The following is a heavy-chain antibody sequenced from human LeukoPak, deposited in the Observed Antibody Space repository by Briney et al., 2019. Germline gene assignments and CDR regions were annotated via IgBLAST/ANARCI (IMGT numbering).Heavy chain of an antibody. CDR2: ISDSGGSP. CDR1: EFTFSSYA. J-gene: IGHJ4*02. V-gene: IGHV3-23*01. Sequence: GGSLRLSCAASEFTFSSYAMSWVRQAPGKGLEWVSAISDSGGSPYYADSVKGGFTVSRDNSKNTMYLQMNSLRAEDTAVYYCAKDRRACSSSSCYYRFDYWGQGTLVTVSS. CDR3: AKDRRACSSSSCYYRFDY. D-gene: IGHD2-2*01.